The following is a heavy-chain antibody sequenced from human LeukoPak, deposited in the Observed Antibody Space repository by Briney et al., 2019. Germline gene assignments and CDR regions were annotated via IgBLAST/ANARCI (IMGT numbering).Heavy chain of an antibody. CDR3: ARAIWYGSGTTAFDY. Sequence: SETLSLTCTVSGGSISSYYWSWIRQPAGKGLEWIGRIYNSGSTNYNTNYNPSLTSRVTMSADTSKNQFSLKLNSVSAADTAAYFCARAIWYGSGTTAFDYWGQGTLVTVSP. D-gene: IGHD3-10*01. V-gene: IGHV4-4*07. J-gene: IGHJ4*02. CDR2: IYNSGST. CDR1: GGSISSYY.